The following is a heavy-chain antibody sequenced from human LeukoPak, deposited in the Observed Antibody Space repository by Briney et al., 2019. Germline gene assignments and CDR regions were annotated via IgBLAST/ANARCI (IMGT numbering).Heavy chain of an antibody. CDR1: GYTLTELS. Sequence: ASVKVSCKVSGYTLTELSMHWVRQAPGKGLEWMGGFDPEDGETIYAQKFQGRVTMTRNTSISTAYMELSSLRSEDTAVYYCARFTVIPDAFDIWGQGTMVTVSS. V-gene: IGHV1-24*01. D-gene: IGHD3-22*01. J-gene: IGHJ3*02. CDR2: FDPEDGET. CDR3: ARFTVIPDAFDI.